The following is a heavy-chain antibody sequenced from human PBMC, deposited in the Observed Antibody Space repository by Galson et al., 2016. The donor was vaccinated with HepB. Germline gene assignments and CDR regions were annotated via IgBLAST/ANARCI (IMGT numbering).Heavy chain of an antibody. Sequence: TLSLTCTASGDSISSGDYYWNWIRQPPGKGLEWIGYIYYSGSTYYNPSLKSRVTISADTSKNQFSLKLRSVTVADTAVYYCARHPGYSSRGNDYWGQGTLVTVSS. J-gene: IGHJ4*02. CDR3: ARHPGYSSRGNDY. V-gene: IGHV4-30-4*01. CDR2: IYYSGST. CDR1: GDSISSGDYY. D-gene: IGHD6-13*01.